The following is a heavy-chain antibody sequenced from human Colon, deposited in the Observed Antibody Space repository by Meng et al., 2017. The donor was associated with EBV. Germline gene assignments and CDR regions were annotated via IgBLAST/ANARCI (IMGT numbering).Heavy chain of an antibody. J-gene: IGHJ4*02. CDR2: ISCYNGDT. V-gene: IGHV1-18*01. CDR1: GYTFTHHG. D-gene: IGHD6-19*01. CDR3: ARDPSNTSGRYAYFDY. Sequence: QLQRMQSGAGVKKPGASWRVSFKASGYTFTHHGITWIRQAPGQGIEWMGWISCYNGDTNYAQKFQGRVTMTTDTSTSTAYMDLRSLRSDDTAVYYCARDPSNTSGRYAYFDYWGQGTLVTVSS.